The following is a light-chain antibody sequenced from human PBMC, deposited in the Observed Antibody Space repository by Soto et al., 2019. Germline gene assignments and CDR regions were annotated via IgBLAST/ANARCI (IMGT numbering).Light chain of an antibody. CDR2: GNN. CDR1: SSNIGGNT. V-gene: IGLV1-44*01. J-gene: IGLJ3*02. Sequence: QLVLTQPPSASGTPGQRVTISCSGSSSNIGGNTVNWYQQFPGAAPKLLIYGNNQRPSGVPDRFSGSKSGTSASLAISGLQSEDEADYYCAAWDDSLTGLWVFGGGTKVTVL. CDR3: AAWDDSLTGLWV.